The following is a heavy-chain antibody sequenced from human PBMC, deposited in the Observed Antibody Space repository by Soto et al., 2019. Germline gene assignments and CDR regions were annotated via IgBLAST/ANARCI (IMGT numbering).Heavy chain of an antibody. J-gene: IGHJ4*02. CDR3: ARGRYSSGWD. CDR1: GGSFSGYY. D-gene: IGHD6-19*01. Sequence: QVQLQQWGAGLLKPSETLSLTCAVYGGSFSGYYWSWIRQPPGKGLEWIGEINHSGSTNYNPSLKSRVTISVDTSKNQFSLKLSSVTAADTAVYYCARGRYSSGWDWGQGTLVTVSS. CDR2: INHSGST. V-gene: IGHV4-34*01.